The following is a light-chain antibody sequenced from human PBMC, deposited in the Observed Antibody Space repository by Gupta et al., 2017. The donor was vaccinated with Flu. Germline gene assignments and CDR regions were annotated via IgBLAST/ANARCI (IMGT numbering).Light chain of an antibody. J-gene: IGLJ3*02. V-gene: IGLV3-19*01. CDR3: NSRDSSGNHWV. Sequence: SSELTQDPAVSVALGQTVRITCRGDSLRSYYASWYQQKPGQAPVFVIYGKNNRPSGIPDRFSGSSSGNTASLTITGAQAEDEADYYCNSRDSSGNHWVFGGGTKLTVL. CDR2: GKN. CDR1: SLRSYY.